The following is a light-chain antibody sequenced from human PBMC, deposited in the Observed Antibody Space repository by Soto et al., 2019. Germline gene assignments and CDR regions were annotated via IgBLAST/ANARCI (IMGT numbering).Light chain of an antibody. CDR1: QSFLYSSNNKNY. CDR3: MQALHPLWP. Sequence: MTQSPKTLAVSLGERATINCKSSQSFLYSSNNKNYLAWYQQKPGQPPKLLIYWASTRESGVPDRFSGSGSGTDFTLKISRVEAEDVGVYYCMQALHPLWPFGQGTMV. V-gene: IGKV4-1*01. CDR2: WAS. J-gene: IGKJ1*01.